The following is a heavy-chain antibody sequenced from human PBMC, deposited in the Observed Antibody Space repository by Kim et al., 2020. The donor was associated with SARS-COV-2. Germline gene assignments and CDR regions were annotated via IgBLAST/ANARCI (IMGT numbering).Heavy chain of an antibody. CDR2: IKSDGSSR. Sequence: GGSMRLSCAASGVSFIDSYMSWIRHAPGKGLEFVAYIKSDGSSRKPADSVSGRFTISRDNAKKSLSLQMNRLTPEDTAVSYCVREPDYWGPGTLVPVSS. V-gene: IGHV3-11*01. CDR1: GVSFIDSY. CDR3: VREPDY. J-gene: IGHJ4*02.